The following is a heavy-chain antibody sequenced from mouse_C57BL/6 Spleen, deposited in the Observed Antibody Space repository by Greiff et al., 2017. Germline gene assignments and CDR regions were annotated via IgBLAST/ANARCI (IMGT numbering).Heavy chain of an antibody. CDR2: IDPEDGET. CDR3: ARASVTTVVGDAMDY. CDR1: GFNIKDYY. J-gene: IGHJ4*01. Sequence: EVKLQESGAELVKPGASVKLSCTASGFNIKDYYMHWVKQRTEQGLEWIGRIDPEDGETKYAPKFQGKATITADTSSNTAYLQLSSLTSEDTAVYYCARASVTTVVGDAMDYWGQGTSVTVSS. D-gene: IGHD1-1*01. V-gene: IGHV14-2*01.